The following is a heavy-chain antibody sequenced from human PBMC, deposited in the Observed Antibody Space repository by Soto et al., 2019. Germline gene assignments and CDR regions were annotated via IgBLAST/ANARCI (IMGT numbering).Heavy chain of an antibody. Sequence: GGSLRLSCAASGFTFSSYAMSWVRQAPGKGLEWVSAISGSGGSTNYADSVKGRFTISRDNSKNTLYLQMNSLRAEDTAVYYCAKAREPNYDILTGYYSSPPRYFDYWGQGTLVTVSS. V-gene: IGHV3-23*01. CDR1: GFTFSSYA. J-gene: IGHJ4*02. CDR2: ISGSGGST. CDR3: AKAREPNYDILTGYYSSPPRYFDY. D-gene: IGHD3-9*01.